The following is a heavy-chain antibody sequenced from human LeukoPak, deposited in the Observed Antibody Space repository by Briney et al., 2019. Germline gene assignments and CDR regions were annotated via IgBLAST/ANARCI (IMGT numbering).Heavy chain of an antibody. J-gene: IGHJ4*02. CDR3: ARESATSGSTD. CDR2: IYYSGST. V-gene: IGHV4-39*02. D-gene: IGHD3-10*01. CDR1: GGSISSSSHY. Sequence: SETLSLTCTVSGGSISSSSHYWGWIRQPPGKGLEWIGTIYYSGSTYYNPSLKSRVTISVDTSHNQFSLRLSSVTAADTAFYYCARESATSGSTDWGQGTLVTVSS.